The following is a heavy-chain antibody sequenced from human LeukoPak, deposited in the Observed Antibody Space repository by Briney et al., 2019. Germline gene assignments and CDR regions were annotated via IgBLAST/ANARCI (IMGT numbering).Heavy chain of an antibody. J-gene: IGHJ4*02. V-gene: IGHV3-23*01. CDR1: GFTFSSYA. Sequence: PGGSLRLSCAASGFTFSSYAMSWVRQAPGKGLEWVSGISASGGGTYYADSMKGRFTISRDSSKNTLYLQMNSLRAEDTAIYYCAKNLESYGDSATDYWGQGTLVTVSS. CDR3: AKNLESYGDSATDY. CDR2: ISASGGGT. D-gene: IGHD4-17*01.